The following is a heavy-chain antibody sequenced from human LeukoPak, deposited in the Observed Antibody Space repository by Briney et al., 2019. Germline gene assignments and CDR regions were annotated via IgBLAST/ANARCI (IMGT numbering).Heavy chain of an antibody. Sequence: PSETLSLTCTVSGGSISSSSYYWGWIRQPPGKGLEWIGSIYYSGSTYYNPSLKSRVTVSVDTSKNQFSLKLSSVTAADTAVYYCARHIYCSSTSCSPDGIDYWAREPWSPSPQ. CDR1: GGSISSSSYY. J-gene: IGHJ4*02. V-gene: IGHV4-39*01. CDR3: ARHIYCSSTSCSPDGIDY. CDR2: IYYSGST. D-gene: IGHD2-2*01.